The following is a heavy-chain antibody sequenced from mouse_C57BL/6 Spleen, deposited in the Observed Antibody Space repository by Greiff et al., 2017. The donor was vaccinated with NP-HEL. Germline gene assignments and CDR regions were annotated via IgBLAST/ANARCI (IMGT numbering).Heavy chain of an antibody. V-gene: IGHV1-80*01. D-gene: IGHD1-1*01. CDR1: GYAFSSYW. CDR3: ARRITTVVEGYFDY. Sequence: QVQLKESGAELVKPGASVKISCKASGYAFSSYWMNWVKQRPGKGLEWIGQIYPGDGDTNYNGKFKGKATLTADKSSSTAYMQLSSLTSEDSAVYFCARRITTVVEGYFDYWGQGTTLTVSS. CDR2: IYPGDGDT. J-gene: IGHJ2*01.